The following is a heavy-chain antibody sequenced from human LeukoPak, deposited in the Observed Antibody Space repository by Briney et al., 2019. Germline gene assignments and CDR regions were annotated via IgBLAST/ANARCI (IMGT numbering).Heavy chain of an antibody. CDR3: AREPYHITMVGFRGMDV. V-gene: IGHV1-69*04. D-gene: IGHD3-10*01. J-gene: IGHJ6*02. Sequence: GASVKVSCKASGGTFSSYAISWVRQAPGQGLEWMGRIIPILGIANYAQKSQGRVTITADKSTSTAYMELSSLRSEDTAVYYCAREPYHITMVGFRGMDVWGQGPRSPSP. CDR1: GGTFSSYA. CDR2: IIPILGIA.